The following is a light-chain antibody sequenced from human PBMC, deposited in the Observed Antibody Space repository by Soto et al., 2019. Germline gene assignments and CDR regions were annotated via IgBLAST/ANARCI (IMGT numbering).Light chain of an antibody. CDR2: GAS. CDR1: QSVSSN. J-gene: IGKJ1*01. V-gene: IGKV3-15*01. Sequence: EIVMTQSPATLSVSPEEKATLSCRASQSVSSNLAWYQQKPGQAPRLLIYGASTRATGIPVRFSGSGSGTDFTLTISSLQSEDFAVYFCQQYDNWPPWTFGQGTKV. CDR3: QQYDNWPPWT.